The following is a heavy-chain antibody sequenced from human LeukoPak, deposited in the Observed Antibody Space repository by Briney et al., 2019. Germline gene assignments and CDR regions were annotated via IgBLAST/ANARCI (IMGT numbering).Heavy chain of an antibody. V-gene: IGHV3-23*01. D-gene: IGHD1-26*01. CDR3: ARDIEIST. CDR1: GFTFSTFA. Sequence: GGSLRLSCGDSGFTFSTFAMTWVRQAPGKGLEWVSTIIGASGATYYADSVKGRFTISRDNSKNTLYLQMNSLRAEDTAIYHCARDIEISTWGLGTMVTVSS. J-gene: IGHJ3*01. CDR2: IIGASGAT.